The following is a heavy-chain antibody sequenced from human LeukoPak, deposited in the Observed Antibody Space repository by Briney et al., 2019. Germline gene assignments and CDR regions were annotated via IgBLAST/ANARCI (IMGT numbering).Heavy chain of an antibody. CDR3: ARGYCSSTSCYGNWFDP. CDR1: GGSISSSNW. Sequence: SETLSLTCAVSGGSISSSNWWSWVRQPPGKGLEWIGEIYHSGSTNYNPSLKSRVTISVDKSKNQFSLKLSSVTAADTAVYYCARGYCSSTSCYGNWFDPWGQGTLVTVSS. V-gene: IGHV4-4*02. D-gene: IGHD2-2*01. J-gene: IGHJ5*02. CDR2: IYHSGST.